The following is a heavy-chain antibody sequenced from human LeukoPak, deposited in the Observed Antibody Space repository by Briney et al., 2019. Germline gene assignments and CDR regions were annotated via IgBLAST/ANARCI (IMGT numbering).Heavy chain of an antibody. CDR1: GFTFSDYT. V-gene: IGHV3-21*01. Sequence: PGGSLRLSCVGAGFTFSDYTINWVRQAPGKGLEWVSSISSDSSYIYYADSVKGRFTISRDNAKNSLYLQMNSLRAEDTAVYYCARVGPNCSGGSCYYYYYGMDVWGQGTTVTVSS. CDR3: ARVGPNCSGGSCYYYYYGMDV. J-gene: IGHJ6*02. D-gene: IGHD2-15*01. CDR2: ISSDSSYI.